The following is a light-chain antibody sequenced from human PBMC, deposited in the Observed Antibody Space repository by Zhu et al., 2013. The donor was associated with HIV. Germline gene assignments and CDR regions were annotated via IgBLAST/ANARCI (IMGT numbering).Light chain of an antibody. J-gene: IGLJ2*01. CDR1: SSDVGAYKF. CDR3: SSYTSSSTLDVV. Sequence: QSALTQPASVSGSPGQSIAISCTGTSSDVGAYKFVSWYQHHPGKAPKLMIYEVANRPSGVSDRFSGSKSGNTASLTISGLQAEDEADYYCSSYTSSSTLDVVFGGGTKLTVL. V-gene: IGLV2-14*01. CDR2: EVA.